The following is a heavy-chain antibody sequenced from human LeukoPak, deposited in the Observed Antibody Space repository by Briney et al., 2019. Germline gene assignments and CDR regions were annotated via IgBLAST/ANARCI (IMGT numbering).Heavy chain of an antibody. CDR1: GGSIISGAYF. V-gene: IGHV4-30-4*07. J-gene: IGHJ4*01. D-gene: IGHD3-9*01. CDR2: VYYSGGT. Sequence: SGTLSLTCAVSGGSIISGAYFWSWLRQPPRQGLEWIGYVYYSGGTYYNPSLKSRVTISVDTSKNQFSLKLSSVTAADTAVYYCAKGILGVQYLGYFDYWGHGNLVTVSS. CDR3: AKGILGVQYLGYFDY.